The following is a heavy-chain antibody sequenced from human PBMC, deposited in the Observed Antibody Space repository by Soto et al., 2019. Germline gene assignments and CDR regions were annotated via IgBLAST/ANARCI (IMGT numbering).Heavy chain of an antibody. Sequence: QVQLVQSGAEVKKPGASVKVSCKASGYTFTSYDINWVRQATGQGREWMGWMNPNRGNTGYAQKFQGRVTMTRNTSISTAYMELSSLRSEDTAVYYCARAGGWFGELLSYYLDVWGKGTTVTVSS. CDR2: MNPNRGNT. D-gene: IGHD3-10*01. CDR3: ARAGGWFGELLSYYLDV. J-gene: IGHJ6*03. V-gene: IGHV1-8*01. CDR1: GYTFTSYD.